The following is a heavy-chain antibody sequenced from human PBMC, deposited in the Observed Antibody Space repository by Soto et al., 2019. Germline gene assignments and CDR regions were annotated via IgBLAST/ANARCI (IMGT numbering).Heavy chain of an antibody. Sequence: GGSLRLSCAASGFTFSSYWMHWVRQAPGKGLVWVSRINSDGSSTSYADSVKGRFTISRDNAKNSLFLQMNSLRAEDTAVYYCARAASPPALYYWGQGTLVTVSS. CDR1: GFTFSSYW. CDR2: INSDGSST. D-gene: IGHD6-25*01. CDR3: ARAASPPALYY. J-gene: IGHJ4*02. V-gene: IGHV3-74*01.